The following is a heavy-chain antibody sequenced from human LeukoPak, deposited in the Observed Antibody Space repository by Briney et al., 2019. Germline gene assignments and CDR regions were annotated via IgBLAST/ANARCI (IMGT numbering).Heavy chain of an antibody. CDR3: ATGGELATEIDY. J-gene: IGHJ4*02. V-gene: IGHV3-23*01. CDR2: ISGSGGST. D-gene: IGHD1-26*01. CDR1: GFTFSNYA. Sequence: GSLRLSCTASGFTFSNYAMSWVRQAPGKGLEWVSAISGSGGSTYYGDSVKGRFTISRDNSKNTLYLQMNSLRTEDTAMYYCATGGELATEIDYWGQGTLVTVSS.